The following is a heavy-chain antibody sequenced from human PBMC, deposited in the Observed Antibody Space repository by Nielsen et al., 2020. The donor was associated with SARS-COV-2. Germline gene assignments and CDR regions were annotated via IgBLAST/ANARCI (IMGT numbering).Heavy chain of an antibody. CDR2: INHSGST. Sequence: GSLRLSCAVYGGSFSGYYWSWIRQPPGKGLEWIGEINHSGSTNYNPSLKSRVTISVDTSKNQFSLKLSSVTAADTAVYYCASVIAARPHYYYYYMDVWGKGTTVTVSS. V-gene: IGHV4-34*01. J-gene: IGHJ6*03. CDR3: ASVIAARPHYYYYYMDV. D-gene: IGHD6-6*01. CDR1: GGSFSGYY.